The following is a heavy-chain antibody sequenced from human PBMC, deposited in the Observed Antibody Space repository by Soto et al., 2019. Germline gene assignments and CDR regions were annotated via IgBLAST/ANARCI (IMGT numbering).Heavy chain of an antibody. V-gene: IGHV1-3*01. CDR3: ARSEWLRFGVFDY. D-gene: IGHD5-12*01. CDR1: GYIFTSYV. CDR2: INAGNSNT. J-gene: IGHJ4*02. Sequence: GASVKVSCKASGYIFTSYVIHWARQAPGQRLEWMGWINAGNSNTKYSQKFQGRVTITRDTSASTVYMELSSLRSEDTAVYYCARSEWLRFGVFDYWGQGTPVTVSS.